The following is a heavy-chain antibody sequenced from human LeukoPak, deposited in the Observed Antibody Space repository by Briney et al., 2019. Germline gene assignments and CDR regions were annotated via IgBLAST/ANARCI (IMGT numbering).Heavy chain of an antibody. CDR2: IKQDGSDK. D-gene: IGHD1-14*01. CDR1: GFTFTKYW. V-gene: IGHV3-7*01. Sequence: GDSLRLSCAASGFTFTKYWMTWVRQAPGKGLEWVGNIKQDGSDKNYMDSVKGRFTISRDNTKNSVYLQMSSLRAEDTAVYYCTREVWGPEYWGQGTLVTVSS. J-gene: IGHJ4*02. CDR3: TREVWGPEY.